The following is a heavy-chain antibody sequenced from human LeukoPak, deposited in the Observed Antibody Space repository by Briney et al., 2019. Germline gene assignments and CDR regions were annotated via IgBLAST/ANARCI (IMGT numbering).Heavy chain of an antibody. D-gene: IGHD4-17*01. CDR1: GGSISSGGYY. V-gene: IGHV4-61*08. J-gene: IGHJ3*02. CDR2: ISYSGST. Sequence: SETLSLTCTVSGGSISSGGYYWSWIRQHPGKGLEWIGYISYSGSTNYNPSLRSRVTISIDTSNNQISLRLSPVTAADTAVYYCARDPTTVTKGFDIWGLGTMVTVSP. CDR3: ARDPTTVTKGFDI.